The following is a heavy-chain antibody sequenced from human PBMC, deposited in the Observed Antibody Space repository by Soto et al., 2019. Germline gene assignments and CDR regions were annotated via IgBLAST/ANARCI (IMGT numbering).Heavy chain of an antibody. CDR2: IYYSGST. J-gene: IGHJ5*02. CDR3: AREWGYYYDSSGYYRWFDP. CDR1: GGSISSGDYY. V-gene: IGHV4-30-4*01. D-gene: IGHD3-22*01. Sequence: QVQLQESGPGLVKPSQTLSLTCTVSGGSISSGDYYWSWIRQPPGKGLEWIGYIYYSGSTYYNPSLKSRVTISVDTSKNQFSLKLSSVTAADTAVYYCAREWGYYYDSSGYYRWFDPWGQGTLVTVSS.